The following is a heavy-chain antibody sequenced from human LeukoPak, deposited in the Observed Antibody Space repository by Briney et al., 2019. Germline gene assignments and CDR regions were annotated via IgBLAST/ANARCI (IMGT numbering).Heavy chain of an antibody. CDR2: ISGGGGST. J-gene: IGHJ4*02. D-gene: IGHD6-6*01. Sequence: PGGSLRLSCAASGFTFSSYWMSWVRQAPGKGLEWVSSISGGGGSTYYADSVKGRFTISRDNSKNTLYLQMNRLRVEDTALYYCVKGRHSSSQYIGDYWGQEILVIVSS. CDR1: GFTFSSYW. CDR3: VKGRHSSSQYIGDY. V-gene: IGHV3-23*01.